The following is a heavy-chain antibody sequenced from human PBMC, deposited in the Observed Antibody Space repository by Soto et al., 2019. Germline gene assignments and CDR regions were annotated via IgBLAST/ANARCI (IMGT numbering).Heavy chain of an antibody. CDR1: GYSFTSYW. CDR2: IDHSDSYT. CDR3: ARRSRGFCSITRCRELGYYYGMDV. J-gene: IGHJ6*02. V-gene: IGHV5-10-1*01. Sequence: EVQLVQSGAEVKKPGESLRISCKGSGYSFTSYWIIWVRQMPGKGLEWMVSIDHSDSYTTYSPSFQGHVTILADKSISTAYLEWSSQRDWGTYIYYWARRSRGFCSITRCRELGYYYGMDVWRHGTTVTVSS. D-gene: IGHD2-2*01.